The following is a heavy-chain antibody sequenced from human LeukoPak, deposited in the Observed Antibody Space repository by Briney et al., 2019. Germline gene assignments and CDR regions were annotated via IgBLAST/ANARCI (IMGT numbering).Heavy chain of an antibody. CDR2: IYTSGST. J-gene: IGHJ4*02. V-gene: IGHV4-61*02. CDR1: GGSISSGSYY. Sequence: TLSLTCTVSGGSISSGSYYWSWIRQPAGKGLEWIGRIYTSGSTNYNPSLKSRVTISVDTSKNQFSLKLSSVTAADTAVYYCARGSPQLLWFGEPYFDYWGQGTLVTVSS. D-gene: IGHD3-10*01. CDR3: ARGSPQLLWFGEPYFDY.